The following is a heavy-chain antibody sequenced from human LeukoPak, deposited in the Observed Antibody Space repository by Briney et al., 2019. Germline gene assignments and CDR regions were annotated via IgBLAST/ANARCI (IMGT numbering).Heavy chain of an antibody. V-gene: IGHV4-34*01. CDR2: INHSGST. CDR1: GGSFSGYY. Sequence: SETLSLTCAVYGGSFSGYYWSWSRQPPGKGLEWIGEINHSGSTNYNPSLKSRVAISVDTSKNQFSLKLSSVTAADTAVYYCAGVLGSGWYYFDYWGQGTLVTVSS. J-gene: IGHJ4*02. CDR3: AGVLGSGWYYFDY. D-gene: IGHD6-19*01.